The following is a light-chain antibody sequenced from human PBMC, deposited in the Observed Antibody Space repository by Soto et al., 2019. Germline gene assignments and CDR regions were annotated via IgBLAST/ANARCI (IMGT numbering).Light chain of an antibody. CDR3: SAYAGSNTFV. Sequence: QSALTQPASVSGSPGQSITISCTGVSRDIGGYNYVSWYQQHPGKAPRLIIYEVSNRPSGISVRFSGSKSGNTASLTISGLQPEDEAVYYCSAYAGSNTFVFGTGTKLTVL. V-gene: IGLV2-14*01. J-gene: IGLJ1*01. CDR2: EVS. CDR1: SRDIGGYNY.